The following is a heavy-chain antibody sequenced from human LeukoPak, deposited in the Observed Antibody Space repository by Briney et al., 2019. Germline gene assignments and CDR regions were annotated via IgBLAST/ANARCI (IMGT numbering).Heavy chain of an antibody. CDR3: GRDPNGDYVGALGY. CDR1: GFSFSSYA. CDR2: VTSGGGGT. J-gene: IGHJ4*01. V-gene: IGHV3-23*01. Sequence: PGGSLRLSCEASGFSFSSYAFAWVRQGPGKGLEWVAAVTSGGGGTRFADSVKGRFTISRDNTKNTMYLQMNSLRVDDTAMYFCGRDPNGDYVGALGYWGRGALVTVSS. D-gene: IGHD2-8*01.